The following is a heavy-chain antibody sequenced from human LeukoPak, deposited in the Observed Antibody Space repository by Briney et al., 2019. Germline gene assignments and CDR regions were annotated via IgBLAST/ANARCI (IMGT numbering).Heavy chain of an antibody. D-gene: IGHD5-18*01. J-gene: IGHJ4*02. Sequence: GSSVKVSCKASGGTFSSYAISWVRQAPGQGLEWMGRIIPILGIANYAQKFQGRVTITADKSTSTAYMELSSLRSEDTAVYYCARDHPSRGPIDTAMVDYWGQGTLVTVSS. CDR2: IIPILGIA. CDR3: ARDHPSRGPIDTAMVDY. CDR1: GGTFSSYA. V-gene: IGHV1-69*04.